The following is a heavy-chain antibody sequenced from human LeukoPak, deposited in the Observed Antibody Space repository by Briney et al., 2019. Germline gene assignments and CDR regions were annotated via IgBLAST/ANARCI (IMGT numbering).Heavy chain of an antibody. CDR3: ARGLDDYGDYTSFDY. V-gene: IGHV1-2*02. Sequence: ASVKVSCKASGYTFTDYYLHWVRQAPAQGVEWMGWINPNSGGTNYAQKFQGRVTMTRDKSISTAYMELRSLRSDDTAVYYCARGLDDYGDYTSFDYWGQGTLVTVSS. J-gene: IGHJ4*02. D-gene: IGHD4-17*01. CDR2: INPNSGGT. CDR1: GYTFTDYY.